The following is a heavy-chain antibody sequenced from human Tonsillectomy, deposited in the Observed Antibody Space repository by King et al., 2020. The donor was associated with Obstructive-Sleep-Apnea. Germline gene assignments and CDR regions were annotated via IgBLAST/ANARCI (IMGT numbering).Heavy chain of an antibody. CDR3: TTGWVQLEPLPLMTDYYYYGMDV. D-gene: IGHD1-1*01. CDR2: IKSKTDGGTT. J-gene: IGHJ6*02. CDR1: GFTFSNAW. V-gene: IGHV3-15*01. Sequence: VQLVESGGGLVKPGGSLRLSCTASGFTFSNAWMSWVRQAPGKGLEWVGRIKSKTDGGTTDYAAPVKGRFTISRDDSKNTLYLQMNSLKTEDTAVYYCTTGWVQLEPLPLMTDYYYYGMDVWGQGTTVTVSS.